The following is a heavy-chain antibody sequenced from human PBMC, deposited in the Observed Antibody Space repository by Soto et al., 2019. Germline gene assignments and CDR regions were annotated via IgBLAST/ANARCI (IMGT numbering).Heavy chain of an antibody. CDR2: IYWNDDK. Sequence: TXVNRTQTLTLTCAFSWFSLTTSGVGVCWIRQPPGKALEWLALIYWNDDKYYSPSLKSRLTITKDTSKNQVVLTVTNMDPVDTATYYYAHRRHYCSGASCYVWFDPWGQGTLVTVSS. V-gene: IGHV2-5*01. D-gene: IGHD2-15*01. CDR1: WFSLTTSGVG. J-gene: IGHJ5*02. CDR3: AHRRHYCSGASCYVWFDP.